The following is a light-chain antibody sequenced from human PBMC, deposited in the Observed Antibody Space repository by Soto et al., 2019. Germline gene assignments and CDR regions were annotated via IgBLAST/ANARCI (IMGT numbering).Light chain of an antibody. CDR1: QSVSRNY. CDR2: GAS. V-gene: IGKV3-20*01. Sequence: EIVFTESPCTLSLSPGERATLSCRASQSVSRNYLVWYQQRPGQAPRLLIYGASGRATGTPDRFSGSGSGTDFTLTISRLEPEDFAVYYCQQYGSSPPTFGHGTKVDIK. CDR3: QQYGSSPPT. J-gene: IGKJ1*01.